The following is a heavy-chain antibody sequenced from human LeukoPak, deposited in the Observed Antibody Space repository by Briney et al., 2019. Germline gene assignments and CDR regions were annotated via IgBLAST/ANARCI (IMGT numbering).Heavy chain of an antibody. CDR3: SRVRGEFDTV. CDR2: RYYSGST. Sequence: SETLSLTCSVSGCSISSYYWTWIRQPPGKGLEWVWNRYYSGSTTYYPSLKNRLIIFVDTYNSQFFLLLISMTAPDTAIYYCSRVRGEFDTVWGQGTLVTVSS. V-gene: IGHV4-59*01. J-gene: IGHJ1*01. CDR1: GCSISSYY. D-gene: IGHD3-16*01.